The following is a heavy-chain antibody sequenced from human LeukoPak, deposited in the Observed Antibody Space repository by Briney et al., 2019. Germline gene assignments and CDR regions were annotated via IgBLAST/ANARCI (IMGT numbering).Heavy chain of an antibody. J-gene: IGHJ4*02. CDR3: ARGLYYYDSSGYFSDY. D-gene: IGHD3-22*01. CDR1: GGTFSSYA. CDR2: IIPIFGTA. Sequence: GASVKVSCKASGGTFSSYAISWVRQAPGQGLEWMGGIIPIFGTANYAQKFQGRVTMTRNTSISTAYMELSSLRSEDTAVYYCARGLYYYDSSGYFSDYWGQGTLVTVSS. V-gene: IGHV1-69*05.